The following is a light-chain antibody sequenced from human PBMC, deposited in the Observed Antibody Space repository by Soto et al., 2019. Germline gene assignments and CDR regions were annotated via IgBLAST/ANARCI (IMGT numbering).Light chain of an antibody. Sequence: EIVLTQSPGTLSLSPGERATLSCRASQSVSSSYLAWYQQKPGQAPRLLIYGASSRATGIPGRFSGSESGTDFTLTISRLEPEDIAVYYCQQYGRSPFTFGPGTKVDIK. CDR2: GAS. J-gene: IGKJ3*01. CDR1: QSVSSSY. CDR3: QQYGRSPFT. V-gene: IGKV3-20*01.